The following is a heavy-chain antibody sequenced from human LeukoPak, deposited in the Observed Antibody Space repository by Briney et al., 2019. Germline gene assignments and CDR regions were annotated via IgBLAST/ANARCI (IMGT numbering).Heavy chain of an antibody. J-gene: IGHJ3*02. CDR3: ARDLSDFDAFVI. V-gene: IGHV4-31*03. D-gene: IGHD3-3*01. CDR2: IYYSGST. Sequence: PSETLSLTCTVSGGFISSGGYYWSWIRQHPGKGLEWIGYIYYSGSTYYNPSLKSRVTISVDTSKNQFSLKLSSVTAADTAVYYCARDLSDFDAFVIWGQGTMVTVSS. CDR1: GGFISSGGYY.